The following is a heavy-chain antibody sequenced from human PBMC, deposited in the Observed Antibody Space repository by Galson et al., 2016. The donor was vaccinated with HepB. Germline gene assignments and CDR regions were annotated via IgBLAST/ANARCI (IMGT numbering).Heavy chain of an antibody. J-gene: IGHJ5*02. D-gene: IGHD6-13*01. CDR2: VSDSGST. V-gene: IGHV4-59*01. Sequence: SETLSLTCSISGGSLTTYYLNWIRQPPGKGLEWIGNVSDSGSTTYNPSLEGRVTISIDTSKKQFSLKLTSVTAADTAVYYCARHKVSATEGGFAAWGQGTLVTGSS. CDR1: GGSLTTYY. CDR3: ARHKVSATEGGFAA.